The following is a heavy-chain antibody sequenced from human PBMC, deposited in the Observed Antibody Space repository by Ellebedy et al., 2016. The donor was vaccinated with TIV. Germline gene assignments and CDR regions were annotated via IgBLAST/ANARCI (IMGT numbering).Heavy chain of an antibody. CDR1: GFTFNSYT. D-gene: IGHD3-10*01. Sequence: GESLKISXAASGFTFNSYTMNWVRQAPGKGLEWASSISSSGSYIYYADSVRGRFTISRDNAKNSLYLQMNSLRAEDTAVYYCARTTMLRGVIISPIILFDYWGQGTLVTVSS. V-gene: IGHV3-21*01. J-gene: IGHJ4*02. CDR3: ARTTMLRGVIISPIILFDY. CDR2: ISSSGSYI.